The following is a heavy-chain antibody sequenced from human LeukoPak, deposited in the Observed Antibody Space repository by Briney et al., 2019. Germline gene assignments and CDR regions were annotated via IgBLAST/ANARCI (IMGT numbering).Heavy chain of an antibody. CDR3: ARWIRYFDWFPNRYFDY. Sequence: PGGSLRLSCAASGFTFSSYWMNWARQAPGKGLEWVASINHNGNVNYYVDSVKGRFTISRDNAKNSLYLQMNSLRAEDTAVYYCARWIRYFDWFPNRYFDYWGQGTLVTVSS. CDR1: GFTFSSYW. V-gene: IGHV3-7*03. CDR2: INHNGNVN. J-gene: IGHJ4*02. D-gene: IGHD3-9*01.